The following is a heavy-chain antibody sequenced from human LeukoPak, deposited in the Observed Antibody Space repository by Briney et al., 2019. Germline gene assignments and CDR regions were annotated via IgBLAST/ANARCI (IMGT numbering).Heavy chain of an antibody. V-gene: IGHV3-21*01. Sequence: GGSLRLSCAASGFTFSSYSMNWVRQAPGKGLEWVSSISSSSSYIYYADSVKGRFTISRDNAKNSLYLQMNSLRAEDTAVYYCASAFGSSWPLGYDAFDIWGQGTMVTVSS. CDR3: ASAFGSSWPLGYDAFDI. J-gene: IGHJ3*02. D-gene: IGHD6-13*01. CDR2: ISSSSSYI. CDR1: GFTFSSYS.